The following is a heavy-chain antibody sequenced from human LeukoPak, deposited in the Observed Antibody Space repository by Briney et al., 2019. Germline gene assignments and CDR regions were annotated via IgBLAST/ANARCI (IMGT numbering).Heavy chain of an antibody. J-gene: IGHJ4*02. V-gene: IGHV3-66*02. CDR2: IYIGGST. CDR3: ARERTAMVTGFDD. D-gene: IGHD5-18*01. CDR1: GFTVSSNY. Sequence: VGSLRLSCAASGFTVSSNYMSWVRQAPGKGLEWVSVIYIGGSTYYAHSVKGGVTISRDNSKNTLYLQMNSLRAEDTAVYYCARERTAMVTGFDDWGQGTPVTVSS.